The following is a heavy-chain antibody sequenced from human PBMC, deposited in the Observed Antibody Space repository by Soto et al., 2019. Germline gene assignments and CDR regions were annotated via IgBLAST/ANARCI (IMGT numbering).Heavy chain of an antibody. CDR2: ISSSSSYI. Sequence: KPGGSLSLSCAASGFTFSSYSMNWVRQAPGKGLEWVSSISSSSSYIYYADSVKGRFTISRDNAKNSLYLQMNSLRAEDTAVYYCAREVAARPPWLDPWGQGTTVTVSS. J-gene: IGHJ5*02. CDR3: AREVAARPPWLDP. CDR1: GFTFSSYS. D-gene: IGHD6-6*01. V-gene: IGHV3-21*01.